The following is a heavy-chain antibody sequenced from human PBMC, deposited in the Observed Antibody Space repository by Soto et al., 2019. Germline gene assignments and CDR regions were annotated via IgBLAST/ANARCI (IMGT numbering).Heavy chain of an antibody. CDR2: VFYDGTEK. J-gene: IGHJ3*02. CDR3: VRGWGSLIHLSCLDI. CDR1: GFTFRQYG. Sequence: QVQLVESGGAVFQPGTSLRLSCAASGFTFRQYGMHWVRQAPGKGLDWVAVVFYDGTEKYYADSVKGRFTISRDNPGNMVYLQMNSLRAEDTAVYYCVRGWGSLIHLSCLDIWGQGTTVVVSS. V-gene: IGHV3-33*01. D-gene: IGHD3-16*01.